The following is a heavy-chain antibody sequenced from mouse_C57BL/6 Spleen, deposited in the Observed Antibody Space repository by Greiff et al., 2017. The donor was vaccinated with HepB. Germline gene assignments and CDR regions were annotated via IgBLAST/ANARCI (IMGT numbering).Heavy chain of an antibody. D-gene: IGHD1-1*01. Sequence: EVHLVESGPGLVKPSQSLSLTCSVTGYSITSGYYWNWIRQFPGNKLEWMGYISYDGSNNYNPSLKNRISITRDTSKNQSFLKLNSVTTEDTATYFCASIYYYGDWYFDVWGTGTTVTVSS. CDR2: ISYDGSN. CDR3: ASIYYYGDWYFDV. V-gene: IGHV3-6*01. CDR1: GYSITSGYY. J-gene: IGHJ1*03.